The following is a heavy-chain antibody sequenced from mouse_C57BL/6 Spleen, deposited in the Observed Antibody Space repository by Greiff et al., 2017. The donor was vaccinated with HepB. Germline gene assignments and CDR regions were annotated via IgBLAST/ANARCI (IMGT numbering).Heavy chain of an antibody. V-gene: IGHV1-55*01. CDR3: ARWGSNYGDCYFDY. Sequence: VQLQQPGAELVKPGASVKMSCKASGYTFTSYWITWVKQRPGQGLEWIGDIYPGSGSTNYNEKFKSKATLTVDTSSSIAFMQLSSLTSEDSAVYYCARWGSNYGDCYFDYWGQGTTLTVSS. J-gene: IGHJ2*01. CDR1: GYTFTSYW. D-gene: IGHD2-5*01. CDR2: IYPGSGST.